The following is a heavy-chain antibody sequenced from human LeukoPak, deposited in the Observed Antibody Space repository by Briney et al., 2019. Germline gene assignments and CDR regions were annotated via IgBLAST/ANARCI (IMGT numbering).Heavy chain of an antibody. D-gene: IGHD6-13*01. CDR3: ARDPDYSSSWYESDY. CDR1: GFTFSSYA. J-gene: IGHJ4*02. V-gene: IGHV3-30-3*01. CDR2: ISYDGSNK. Sequence: GGSLRLSCAASGFTFSSYAMHGVRKAPGKGREWVAVISYDGSNKYYADSVKGRFTISRDNSKNSLYLQMNSLRAEDTAVYYCARDPDYSSSWYESDYWGQGTLVTVSS.